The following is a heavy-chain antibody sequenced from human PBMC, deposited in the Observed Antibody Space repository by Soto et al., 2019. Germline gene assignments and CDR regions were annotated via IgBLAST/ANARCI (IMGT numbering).Heavy chain of an antibody. CDR3: ARVDDYVWGSYRQSYLDS. CDR2: IYYTGSA. J-gene: IGHJ4*02. Sequence: SETLSLTCTVSGGSITNYYWSWIRQPPGKGLEWIGYIYYTGSANYNPSLKSRVTISIDTSKSQFSLRLSSVTAADTAVYFCARVDDYVWGSYRQSYLDSWGQGTLVTVSS. CDR1: GGSITNYY. V-gene: IGHV4-59*01. D-gene: IGHD3-16*02.